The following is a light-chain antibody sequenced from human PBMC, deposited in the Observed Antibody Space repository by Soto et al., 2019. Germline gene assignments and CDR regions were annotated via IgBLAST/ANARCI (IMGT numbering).Light chain of an antibody. V-gene: IGKV1-39*01. CDR3: QASYSTPLYA. Sequence: DIPMTQSPSSLSASVGDRVIITCRASQSISNYLNWYQQKPGKAPKLLIYAASSLQSGVPLRFSGSGSGTDFTLTISSLQPEDFATYFCQASYSTPLYAFGQGTKLEIK. J-gene: IGKJ2*01. CDR2: AAS. CDR1: QSISNY.